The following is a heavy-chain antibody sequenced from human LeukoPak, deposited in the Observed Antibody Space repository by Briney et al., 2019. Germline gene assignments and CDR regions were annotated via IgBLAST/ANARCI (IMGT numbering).Heavy chain of an antibody. CDR2: IIPIFGTA. Sequence: ASVKVSCKASGGTFSSYAISWVRQAPGQGLEWMGGIIPIFGTANYAQKFQGRVTITADESTSTAYMELSSLRSEDTAVYFCARGQEYHFWSDPYNWFDPWGQGTLVTVSS. D-gene: IGHD3-3*01. V-gene: IGHV1-69*13. CDR1: GGTFSSYA. CDR3: ARGQEYHFWSDPYNWFDP. J-gene: IGHJ5*02.